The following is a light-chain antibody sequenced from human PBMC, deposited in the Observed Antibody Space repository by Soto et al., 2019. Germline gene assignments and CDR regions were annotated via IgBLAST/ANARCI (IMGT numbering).Light chain of an antibody. V-gene: IGKV3-11*01. CDR3: QQRNDWPGT. Sequence: EIVLSQSPAYLSLYPGERATLSCRASQSVSVYLAWYQQKPGQAPRLLISDASDRAAGVPVRFSGSGSGTDFTLTISSLEPEDFAVYFCQQRNDWPGTFGQGTKVDIK. CDR2: DAS. J-gene: IGKJ1*01. CDR1: QSVSVY.